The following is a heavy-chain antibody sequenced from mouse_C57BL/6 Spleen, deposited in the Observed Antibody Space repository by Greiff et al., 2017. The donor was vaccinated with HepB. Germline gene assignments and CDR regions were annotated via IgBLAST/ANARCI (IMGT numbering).Heavy chain of an antibody. J-gene: IGHJ4*01. D-gene: IGHD1-1*01. CDR1: GYSITSGYY. CDR3: ARDDYGRDYAMDY. CDR2: ISYDGSN. Sequence: ESGPGLVKPSQSLSLTCSVTGYSITSGYYWNWIRQFPGNKLEWMGYISYDGSNNYNPSLKNRISITRDTSKNQFFLKLNSVTTEDTATYYCARDDYGRDYAMDYWGQGTSVTVSS. V-gene: IGHV3-6*01.